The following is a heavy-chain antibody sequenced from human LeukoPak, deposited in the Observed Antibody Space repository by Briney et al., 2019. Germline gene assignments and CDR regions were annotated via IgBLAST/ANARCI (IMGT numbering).Heavy chain of an antibody. J-gene: IGHJ4*02. CDR1: GRSFSGYY. CDR2: INHSGST. Sequence: PSETLSLTCAVYGRSFSGYYWSWIRQPPGKGLEWIGEINHSGSTNYNPSLKSRVTISVDTSKNQFSLKLSSVTAADTAVYYCARGPYSSGWYKGIDYWGQGTLVTVSS. D-gene: IGHD6-19*01. CDR3: ARGPYSSGWYKGIDY. V-gene: IGHV4-34*01.